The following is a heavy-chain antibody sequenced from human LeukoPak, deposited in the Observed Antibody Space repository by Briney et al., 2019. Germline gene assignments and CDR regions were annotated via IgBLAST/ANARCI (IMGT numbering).Heavy chain of an antibody. D-gene: IGHD1-26*01. CDR3: ARDLVGATDAFDI. CDR2: INPNSGGT. Sequence: ASVKVSCKASGGTFSSYAISWVRQAPGQGLEWMGRINPNSGGTNYAQKFQGRVTMTRDTSISTAYMELSRLRSDDTAVYYCARDLVGATDAFDIWGQGTMVTVSS. J-gene: IGHJ3*02. V-gene: IGHV1-2*06. CDR1: GGTFSSYA.